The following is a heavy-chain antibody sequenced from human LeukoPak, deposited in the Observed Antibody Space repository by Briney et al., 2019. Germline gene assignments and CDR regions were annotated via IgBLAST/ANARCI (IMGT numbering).Heavy chain of an antibody. CDR3: AKGGYSGYDSHWFDP. CDR1: GFTFSSYG. J-gene: IGHJ5*02. CDR2: IRYDGSNK. Sequence: GGSLRLPCAASGFTFSSYGMHWVRQAPGKGLEWVAFIRYDGSNKYYADSVKGRFTISRDNSKNTLYLQMNSLRADDTAIYYCAKGGYSGYDSHWFDPWGQGTLVTVSS. V-gene: IGHV3-30*02. D-gene: IGHD5-12*01.